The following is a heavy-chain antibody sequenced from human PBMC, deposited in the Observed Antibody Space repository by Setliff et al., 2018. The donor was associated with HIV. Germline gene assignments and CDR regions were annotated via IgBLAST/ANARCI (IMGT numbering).Heavy chain of an antibody. CDR1: GFTLRSYA. CDR3: AKDWDDSSGTGPHPSDY. Sequence: ASVKVSCEASGFTLRSYAMYWVRQAPGKGLEWVAGISGAGATTYYADSVKGRFTISRDNSKNTLYLQMNSLRAEDTAVYYCAKDWDDSSGTGPHPSDYWGQGTLVTVSS. J-gene: IGHJ4*02. CDR2: ISGAGATT. V-gene: IGHV3-23*01. D-gene: IGHD3-22*01.